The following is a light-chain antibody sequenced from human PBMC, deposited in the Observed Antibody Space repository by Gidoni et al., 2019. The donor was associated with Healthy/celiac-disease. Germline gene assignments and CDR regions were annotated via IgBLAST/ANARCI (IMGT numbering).Light chain of an antibody. J-gene: IGKJ5*01. CDR2: AAA. Sequence: IQLTQSPSFLSASVGDRVTITCRASQGISSYLAWYQQKPGKAPKLLIYAAATLQSGVPSRFSGSGSGTEFTLTISSLQPEDFATYYCQQLNSYPITFGQXTRLEIK. V-gene: IGKV1-9*01. CDR1: QGISSY. CDR3: QQLNSYPIT.